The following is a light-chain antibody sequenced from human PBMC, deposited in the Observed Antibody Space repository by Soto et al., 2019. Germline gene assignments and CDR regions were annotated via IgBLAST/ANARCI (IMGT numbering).Light chain of an antibody. CDR3: CSYAGSSTFEV. Sequence: QSALTQPASVSGSPGQSITISCTGTSSDVGSYTLVSWYQQHPGKAPKLLIYEGSKRPSGVSNRFSGSKSGNTASLTISGLQAEDEADYYCCSYAGSSTFEVFGGGTKVTVL. CDR2: EGS. CDR1: SSDVGSYTL. V-gene: IGLV2-23*03. J-gene: IGLJ2*01.